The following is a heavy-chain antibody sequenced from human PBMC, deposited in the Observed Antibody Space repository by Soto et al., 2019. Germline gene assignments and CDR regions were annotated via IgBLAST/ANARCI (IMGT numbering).Heavy chain of an antibody. CDR3: ARGKVVPAAIYFDY. J-gene: IGHJ4*02. CDR2: IYHSGST. V-gene: IGHV4-4*02. Sequence: SETLSLTCAVSGGSISSSNWWSWVRQPPGKGLEWIGEIYHSGSTNYNPSLKSRVTISVDKSKNQFSLKLSSVTAADTAVYYCARGKVVPAAIYFDYWGQGTLVTVSS. CDR1: GGSISSSNW. D-gene: IGHD2-2*01.